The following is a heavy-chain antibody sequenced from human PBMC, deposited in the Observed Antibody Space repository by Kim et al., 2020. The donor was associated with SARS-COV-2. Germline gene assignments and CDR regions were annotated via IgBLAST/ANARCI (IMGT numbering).Heavy chain of an antibody. J-gene: IGHJ4*02. CDR3: ARDSVVRGVIIECQY. CDR2: ISAYNGNT. Sequence: ASVKVSCKASGYTFTSYGISWVRQAPGQGLEWMGWISAYNGNTNYAQKLQGRVTMTTDTSTSTAYMELRSLRSDDTAVYYCARDSVVRGVIIECQYWGQGTLVTVSS. V-gene: IGHV1-18*01. D-gene: IGHD3-10*01. CDR1: GYTFTSYG.